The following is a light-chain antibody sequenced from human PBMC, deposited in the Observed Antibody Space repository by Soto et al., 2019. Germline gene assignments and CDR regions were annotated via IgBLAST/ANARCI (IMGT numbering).Light chain of an antibody. V-gene: IGKV1-5*01. CDR2: DAS. Sequence: DIQMTQSPSALSASVGDRVTITCRASQSISTWLAWYQQKPGKAPKLLIYDASSLESGVPSRFSGSGSGTEFTLTISSLQPDDFATYYCQQYSSYWTFAQGTKVDIK. CDR1: QSISTW. CDR3: QQYSSYWT. J-gene: IGKJ1*01.